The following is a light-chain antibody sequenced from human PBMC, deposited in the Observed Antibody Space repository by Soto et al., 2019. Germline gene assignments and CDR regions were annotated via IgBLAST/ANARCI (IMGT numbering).Light chain of an antibody. CDR3: QQYESSPLT. V-gene: IGKV3-20*01. Sequence: EIVLTQSPVTLSLSPGDRATLSCRASQSVTSGYLTWYQHKLGQAPRLLIYDASSRAPGIPARFSGSGSGTDFTLTISSLEPEDFAVYYCQQYESSPLTFGQGTRLQIK. CDR1: QSVTSGY. CDR2: DAS. J-gene: IGKJ5*01.